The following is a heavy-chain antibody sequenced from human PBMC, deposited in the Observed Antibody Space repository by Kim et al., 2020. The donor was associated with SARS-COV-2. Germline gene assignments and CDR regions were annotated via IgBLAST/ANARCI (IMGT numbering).Heavy chain of an antibody. CDR3: ARALSDY. V-gene: IGHV3-30-3*01. CDR2: ISYDGSST. Sequence: GGSLRLSCAASGFTFSSYAMHWVRQAPGKGLEWVAVISYDGSSTYYADSVKGRFTISRDNSKNTLYLQMNSLRAEDTAVYYCARALSDYLGQGTLVTVSS. CDR1: GFTFSSYA. J-gene: IGHJ4*02. D-gene: IGHD3-10*01.